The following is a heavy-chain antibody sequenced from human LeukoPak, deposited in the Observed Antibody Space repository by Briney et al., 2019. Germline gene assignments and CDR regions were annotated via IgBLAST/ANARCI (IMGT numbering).Heavy chain of an antibody. CDR3: ARVNYGSGSYIDY. D-gene: IGHD3-10*01. CDR2: IYYSGST. Sequence: SQTLSLTCTVSGGSISSGDYYWSWIRQPPGKGLEWVGYIYYSGSTYYNPSLKSRVTISVDTSKNQFSLKLSSVTAADTAVYYCARVNYGSGSYIDYWGQGTLVTVSS. CDR1: GGSISSGDYY. V-gene: IGHV4-30-4*01. J-gene: IGHJ4*02.